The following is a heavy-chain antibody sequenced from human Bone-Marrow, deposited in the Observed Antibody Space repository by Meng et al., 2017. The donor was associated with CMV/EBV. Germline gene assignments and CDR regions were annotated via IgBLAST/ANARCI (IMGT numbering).Heavy chain of an antibody. D-gene: IGHD3-22*01. CDR2: INHSGST. V-gene: IGHV4-34*01. Sequence: SETLSLTCAVDGGSFSGYYGSWIRQPPGKGLEWIGEINHSGSTNYNPSLKSRVTISVDTSKNQFSLKLSSVTAADTAVYYCAREGAYYYDSSGYYMGDAFNIWGQGTMVTVSS. CDR3: AREGAYYYDSSGYYMGDAFNI. CDR1: GGSFSGYY. J-gene: IGHJ3*02.